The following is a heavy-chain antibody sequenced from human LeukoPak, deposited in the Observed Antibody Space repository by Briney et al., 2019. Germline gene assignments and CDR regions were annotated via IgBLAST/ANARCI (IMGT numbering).Heavy chain of an antibody. J-gene: IGHJ4*02. CDR2: IKQDGSEK. CDR3: ARFPSYYYDSSGYYYFDY. CDR1: GFTFSSYW. V-gene: IGHV3-7*01. Sequence: GGSLRLSCAASGFTFSSYWMNWVRQAPGKGLEWVANIKQDGSEKYYVDSVKGRFTISRDNAKNSLYLQMNSLRAEDTAVYYCARFPSYYYDSSGYYYFDYWGQGTLVTVSS. D-gene: IGHD3-22*01.